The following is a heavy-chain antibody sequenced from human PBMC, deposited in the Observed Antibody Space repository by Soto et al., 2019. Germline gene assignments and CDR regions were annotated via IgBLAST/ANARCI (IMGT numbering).Heavy chain of an antibody. D-gene: IGHD3-10*01. CDR3: ARGGGFDSFDY. CDR1: GASITYGAYS. Sequence: SETLSLTCTVSGASITYGAYSWSWIRQTPGKGLEWIGYINHLETTFYNPSFESRLTLSIDRAKNQFSLNLKSMSAADRAVYFCARGGGFDSFDYWGQGILVTVSS. J-gene: IGHJ4*02. V-gene: IGHV4-30-2*01. CDR2: INHLETT.